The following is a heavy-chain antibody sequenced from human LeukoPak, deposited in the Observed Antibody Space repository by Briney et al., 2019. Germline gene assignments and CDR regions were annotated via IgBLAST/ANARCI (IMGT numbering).Heavy chain of an antibody. CDR2: IIPIFGTA. J-gene: IGHJ5*02. V-gene: IGHV1-69*06. CDR3: ARAPLSSSWGNWFDP. CDR1: GGTFSSYA. Sequence: SEKVSCKASGGTFSSYAISWVRQAPGQGLEWMGGIIPIFGTANYAQKFQGRVTITADKSTSTAYMELSSLRSEDTAVYYCARAPLSSSWGNWFDPWGQGTLVTVSS. D-gene: IGHD6-13*01.